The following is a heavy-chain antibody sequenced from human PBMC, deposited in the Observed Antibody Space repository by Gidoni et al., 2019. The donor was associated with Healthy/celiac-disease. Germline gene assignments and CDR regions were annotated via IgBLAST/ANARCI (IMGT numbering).Heavy chain of an antibody. CDR2: IYSGGST. CDR1: GFTVSSNY. Sequence: EVQLVESGGGLIQPGGSLRLSCAASGFTVSSNYMSWVRQAPGKGLEWVSVIYSGGSTYYADSVKGRFTISRDNSKNTLYLQMNSLRAEDTAVYYCAGTYYDFWSGYPFDYWGQGTLVTVSS. J-gene: IGHJ4*02. CDR3: AGTYYDFWSGYPFDY. V-gene: IGHV3-53*01. D-gene: IGHD3-3*01.